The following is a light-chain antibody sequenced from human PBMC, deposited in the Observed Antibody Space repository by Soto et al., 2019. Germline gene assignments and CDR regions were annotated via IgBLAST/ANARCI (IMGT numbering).Light chain of an antibody. CDR1: SSDIGGYKY. Sequence: QSALTQPASVSGSPGQSITISCTGNSSDIGGYKYVSWYQHHPGTAPKLMIYDVTNRPSGVSNRFSGSKSGNTASLTISGLQAEDEGDYYCTSYASSSTPVVFGGGTQLTVL. V-gene: IGLV2-14*03. CDR3: TSYASSSTPVV. J-gene: IGLJ2*01. CDR2: DVT.